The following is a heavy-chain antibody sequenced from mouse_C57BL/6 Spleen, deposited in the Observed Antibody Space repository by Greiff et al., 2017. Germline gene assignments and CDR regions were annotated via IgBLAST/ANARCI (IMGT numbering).Heavy chain of an antibody. CDR3: TEGYGSSLWYFDV. Sequence: VQLQQSGAELVRPGASVKLSCTASGFNIKDDYMHWVKQRPEQGLEWIGWIDPENGDTEYASKFQGKATITADTSSNTAYLQLSSLTSEDTAVYYCTEGYGSSLWYFDVWGTGTTVTVSS. V-gene: IGHV14-4*01. J-gene: IGHJ1*03. CDR1: GFNIKDDY. D-gene: IGHD1-1*01. CDR2: IDPENGDT.